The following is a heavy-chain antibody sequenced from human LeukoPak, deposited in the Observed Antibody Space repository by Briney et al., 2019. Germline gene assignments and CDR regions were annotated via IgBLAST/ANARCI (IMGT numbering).Heavy chain of an antibody. D-gene: IGHD3-9*01. CDR3: ARPGRPYFDWLSRSDAFDI. Sequence: SETLSLTCAVYGGSFSGYYWSWIRQPPGKGLEWIGEINHSGSTNYNPSLKSRVTISVDTSKNQFSLKLSSVTAADTAVYYCARPGRPYFDWLSRSDAFDIWGQGTMVTVSS. V-gene: IGHV4-34*01. CDR1: GGSFSGYY. J-gene: IGHJ3*02. CDR2: INHSGST.